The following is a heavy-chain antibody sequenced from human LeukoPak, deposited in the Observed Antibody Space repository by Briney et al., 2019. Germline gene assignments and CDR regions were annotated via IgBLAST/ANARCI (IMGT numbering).Heavy chain of an antibody. CDR3: ARERLCSSTSCYLGNNWFDP. Sequence: SETLSLTCTVSGGSISSRYWSWIRQPPGKGLEWIGYIYYSGSTNYNPSLKNRCTISVDTSKNQFSLKLSSVTAADTAVYYCARERLCSSTSCYLGNNWFDPWGQGALVTVSS. D-gene: IGHD2-2*01. V-gene: IGHV4-59*11. CDR1: GGSISSRY. CDR2: IYYSGST. J-gene: IGHJ5*02.